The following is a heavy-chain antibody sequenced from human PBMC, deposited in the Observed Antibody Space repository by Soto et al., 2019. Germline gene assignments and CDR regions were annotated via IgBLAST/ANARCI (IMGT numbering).Heavy chain of an antibody. V-gene: IGHV3-48*02. CDR3: ARDPYSSSWFNSDY. J-gene: IGHJ4*02. CDR1: GFTFSSYS. D-gene: IGHD6-13*01. CDR2: ISSSSSTM. Sequence: EVQLVESGGGLVQPGGSLRLSCAASGFTFSSYSMNWVRQAAGKGLEWVSYISSSSSTMYYADSVKGRFTISRDNAKNSLYLQMNSLRDEDTAVYYCARDPYSSSWFNSDYWGQGTLVTVSS.